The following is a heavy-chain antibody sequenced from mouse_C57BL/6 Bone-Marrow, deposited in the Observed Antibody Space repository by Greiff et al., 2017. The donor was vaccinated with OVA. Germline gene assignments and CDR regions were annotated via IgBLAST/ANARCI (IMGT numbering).Heavy chain of an antibody. CDR2: IYPGDGDT. CDR1: GYAFSSSW. Sequence: QVQLKESGPELVKPGASVKISCKASGYAFSSSWMNWVKQRPGKGLEWIGRIYPGDGDTNYNGKFKGKATLTADKSSSTAYMQLSSLTSEDSAVYFCAREGDTAYWGQGTLVTVSA. D-gene: IGHD3-3*01. V-gene: IGHV1-82*01. J-gene: IGHJ3*01. CDR3: AREGDTAY.